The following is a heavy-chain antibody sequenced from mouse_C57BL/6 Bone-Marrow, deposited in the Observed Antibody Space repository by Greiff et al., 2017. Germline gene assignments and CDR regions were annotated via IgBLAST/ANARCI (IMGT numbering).Heavy chain of an antibody. J-gene: IGHJ3*01. CDR1: GYTFTSSG. CDR2: IYIGNGYT. D-gene: IGHD1-1*01. CDR3: ASYYYGSRGAWFAY. V-gene: IGHV1-58*01. Sequence: EVKVEESGAELVRPGSSVKMSCKTSGYTFTSSGINWVKQRPGQGLEWIGYIYIGNGYTEYNEKFKGKATLTSDTSSSTAYMQLSSLTSEDSAIYFCASYYYGSRGAWFAYWGQGTLVTVSA.